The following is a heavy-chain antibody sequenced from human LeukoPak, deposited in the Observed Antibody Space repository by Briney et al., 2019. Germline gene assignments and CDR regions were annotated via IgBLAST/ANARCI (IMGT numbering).Heavy chain of an antibody. CDR1: GFSFSSYD. V-gene: IGHV3-13*01. J-gene: IGHJ5*02. CDR2: IGTAGDT. CDR3: ATATRGGYYDH. D-gene: IGHD3-22*01. Sequence: PGGSLRLSCAASGFSFSSYDLHWVRQRKGESSEWVSAIGTAGDTYYPGSVKGRFTISRENAKNSLYLQMTSLEVGDTAVYYCATATRGGYYDHWGQGTLVTVSS.